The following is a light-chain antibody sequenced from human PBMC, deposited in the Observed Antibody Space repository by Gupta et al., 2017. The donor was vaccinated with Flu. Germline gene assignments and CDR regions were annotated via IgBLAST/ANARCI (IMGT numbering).Light chain of an antibody. CDR3: QQDRSYPWT. V-gene: IGKV1-5*03. Sequence: DIQMTQSPSTLSASVGDRVTITCRASQSSDSWLAWYQQKPGKAPKLLIYKTSNLESGVPSRFSGSGSGTEFTLTISSRQPDDFATYYCQQDRSYPWTFGQGTTVEIK. CDR1: QSSDSW. J-gene: IGKJ1*01. CDR2: KTS.